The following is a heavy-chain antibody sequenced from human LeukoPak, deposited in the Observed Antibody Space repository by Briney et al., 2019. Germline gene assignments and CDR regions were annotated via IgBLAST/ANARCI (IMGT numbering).Heavy chain of an antibody. D-gene: IGHD3-9*01. Sequence: GGSLRLSCAASGFTFSSYEINWVRQAPGKGLEWVSYISSSGSTIYYADSVKGRFTISRDNAKNSLYLQMNSLRAEDTAVYYCARGQSVPIRYFDWLLAYWGQGTLVTVSS. CDR1: GFTFSSYE. CDR2: ISSSGSTI. CDR3: ARGQSVPIRYFDWLLAY. J-gene: IGHJ4*02. V-gene: IGHV3-48*03.